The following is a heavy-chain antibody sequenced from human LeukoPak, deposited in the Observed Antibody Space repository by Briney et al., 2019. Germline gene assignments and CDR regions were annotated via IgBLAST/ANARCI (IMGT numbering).Heavy chain of an antibody. D-gene: IGHD4-11*01. CDR2: ISYDGSNK. CDR3: ARDGPVTTVYYFDY. J-gene: IGHJ4*02. Sequence: GGSLRLSCAASGFTFSSYGMHWVRQAPGKGLEWVAVISYDGSNKYYADSVKGRFTISRDNSKNTLYLQMNSLRAEDTAVYYCARDGPVTTVYYFDYWGQGTLVTVSS. V-gene: IGHV3-30*03. CDR1: GFTFSSYG.